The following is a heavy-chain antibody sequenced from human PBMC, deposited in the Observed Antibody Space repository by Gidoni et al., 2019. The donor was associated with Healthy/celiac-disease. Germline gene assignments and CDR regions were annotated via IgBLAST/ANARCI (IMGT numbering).Heavy chain of an antibody. CDR1: GGSISSSSYY. V-gene: IGHV4-39*01. CDR3: AIGWFGESFDY. J-gene: IGHJ4*02. D-gene: IGHD3-10*01. CDR2: IYYRGST. Sequence: QLQLQVSGPGLVKPSETLSLTCTVSGGSISSSSYYWGWIRQPPGKGLEWIGTIYYRGSTYYHPSLKSRVTISVDTPKNQFSLKLSSVTAADTAVYYCAIGWFGESFDYWGQGTLVTVSS.